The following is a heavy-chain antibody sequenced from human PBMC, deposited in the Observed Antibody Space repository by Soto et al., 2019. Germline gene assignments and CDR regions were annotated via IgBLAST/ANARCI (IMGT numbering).Heavy chain of an antibody. J-gene: IGHJ6*02. V-gene: IGHV4-34*01. Sequence: QVQLQQWGAGLLKPSETLSLTCAVYGGSFSGYYWSCIRQPPGKGLEWIGEINHSGSTNYNPSLKSRVTIAVDTSKNQFALKLSSVTAADTAVYYCARGPLYYYGMDVWGQGTTVTVSS. CDR3: ARGPLYYYGMDV. CDR1: GGSFSGYY. CDR2: INHSGST.